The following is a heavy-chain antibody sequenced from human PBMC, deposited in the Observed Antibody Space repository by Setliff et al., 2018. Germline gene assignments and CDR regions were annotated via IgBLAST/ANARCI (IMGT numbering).Heavy chain of an antibody. CDR2: IYYSGST. CDR3: ARVSQYSSGWYYYYYGMDV. Sequence: KPSETLSLTCTVSGGSISSSSYYWGWIRQPPGKGLEWIGSIYYSGSTYYNPSLKSRVTISVDTSKNQFSLKLSSVTAAGTAVYYCARVSQYSSGWYYYYYGMDVWGQGTTVTVSS. CDR1: GGSISSSSYY. V-gene: IGHV4-39*07. D-gene: IGHD6-19*01. J-gene: IGHJ6*02.